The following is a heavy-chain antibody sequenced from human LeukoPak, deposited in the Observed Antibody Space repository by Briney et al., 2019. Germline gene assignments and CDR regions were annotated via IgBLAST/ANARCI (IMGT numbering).Heavy chain of an antibody. D-gene: IGHD3-10*01. J-gene: IGHJ4*02. CDR1: GGSISSGAYS. CDR2: IKEDGSEK. Sequence: LSLTCAVSGGSISSGAYSWSWVRQAPGKGLEWVANIKEDGSEKYYVDSVKGRFTISRDNAKNSLYLQMNSLRAEDTAVYYCASRKYYYGSGSYTQDYWGQGTLVTVSS. CDR3: ASRKYYYGSGSYTQDY. V-gene: IGHV3-7*01.